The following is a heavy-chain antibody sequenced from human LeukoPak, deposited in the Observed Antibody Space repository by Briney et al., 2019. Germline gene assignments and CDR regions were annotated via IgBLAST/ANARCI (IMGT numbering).Heavy chain of an antibody. V-gene: IGHV4-39*07. CDR1: GGSISSSSYY. CDR2: IYYSGST. J-gene: IGHJ4*02. D-gene: IGHD6-13*01. CDR3: ARVGDYSSSWYDLLYFDS. Sequence: PSETLSLTCTVSGGSISSSSYYWGWIRQPPGKGLEWIGSIYYSGSTYYNPSLKSRVTISVDTSKNQFSLKLSSVTAADTAVYYCARVGDYSSSWYDLLYFDSWGPGTLVTVSS.